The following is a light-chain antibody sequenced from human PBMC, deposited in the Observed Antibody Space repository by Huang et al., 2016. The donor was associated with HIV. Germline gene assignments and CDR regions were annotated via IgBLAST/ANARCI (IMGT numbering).Light chain of an antibody. CDR3: QQYDIHPLT. CDR2: AAS. CDR1: QDINNF. J-gene: IGKJ3*01. V-gene: IGKV1-8*01. Sequence: IRMTQSPSSLSASTGDRVTITCRANQDINNFLAGYQQRPGSVPKRLIYAASTLQSGVPSRFSGNGSGTDFTLTIGCLHSEDVATYYCQQYDIHPLTFGPGTRVDIK.